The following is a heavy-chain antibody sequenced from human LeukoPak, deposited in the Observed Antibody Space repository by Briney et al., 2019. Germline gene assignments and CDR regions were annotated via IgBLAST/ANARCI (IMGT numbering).Heavy chain of an antibody. D-gene: IGHD1-26*01. Sequence: PSETLSLTCTVSGGPISSSSYYWGWIRQPPGKGLEWIGSIYYSGSTYYNPSLKSRVTISVDTPKNQFSLKLSSVTAADTAVYFCARGEGSYGYNWFDPWGQGTLVTVSS. CDR2: IYYSGST. V-gene: IGHV4-39*01. CDR3: ARGEGSYGYNWFDP. CDR1: GGPISSSSYY. J-gene: IGHJ5*02.